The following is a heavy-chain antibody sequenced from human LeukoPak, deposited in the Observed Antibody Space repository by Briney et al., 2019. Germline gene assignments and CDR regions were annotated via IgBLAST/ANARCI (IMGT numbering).Heavy chain of an antibody. J-gene: IGHJ4*02. CDR3: ARVIRGGVYY. CDR1: GFTVSSNY. V-gene: IGHV3-53*01. Sequence: GGSLRLSCAASGFTVSSNYMSWVRQAPGKGLEWVSVIYSGGGTYYADSVRGRFTISRDKSKNTLDLQMNSLRVEDTAVYYCARVIRGGVYYWGQGTLVTVSS. CDR2: IYSGGGT. D-gene: IGHD3-10*01.